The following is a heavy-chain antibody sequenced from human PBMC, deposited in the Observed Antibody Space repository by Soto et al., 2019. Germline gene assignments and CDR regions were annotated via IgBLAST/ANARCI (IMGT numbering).Heavy chain of an antibody. V-gene: IGHV4-39*02. CDR1: GCSISSSSYY. CDR3: ARELFGRSVWFDP. J-gene: IGHJ5*02. D-gene: IGHD3-10*01. Sequence: PSETLSLTCTVSGCSISSSSYYWGWIRQPPGKGLEWIGSIYYSGSTYYNPSLKSRDTISVDTSKNKISMKLSYVTAADTAVYYCARELFGRSVWFDPWGQGTLVTVS. CDR2: IYYSGST.